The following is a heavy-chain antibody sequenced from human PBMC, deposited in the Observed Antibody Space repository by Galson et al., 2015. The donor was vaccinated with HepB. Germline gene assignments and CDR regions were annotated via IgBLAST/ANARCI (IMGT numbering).Heavy chain of an antibody. CDR3: AREGGSLLWFVSHGAFDI. V-gene: IGHV3-30-3*01. J-gene: IGHJ3*02. CDR2: ISYGGSNK. CDR1: GFTFSSYA. D-gene: IGHD3-10*01. Sequence: SLRLSCAASGFTFSSYAMHWVRQAPGKGLEWVAVISYGGSNKYYADSVKGRFTISRDNSKNTLYLQMNSLRAEDTAVYYCAREGGSLLWFVSHGAFDIWGQGTMVTVSS.